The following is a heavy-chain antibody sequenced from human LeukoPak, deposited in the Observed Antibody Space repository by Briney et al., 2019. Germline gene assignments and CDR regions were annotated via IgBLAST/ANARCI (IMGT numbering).Heavy chain of an antibody. CDR1: GLKFSTSG. V-gene: IGHV3-30*02. CDR3: AKVFSGPGIAAAGIDH. J-gene: IGHJ4*02. Sequence: GGALRLSCAASGLKFSTSGMHWARQCPSKGLDWVAFIQYDGCQIYYADSLKGRFTSSRDNYKNTLYLQMNSLRAEDTAVYYCAKVFSGPGIAAAGIDHWGQGTLVTVSS. D-gene: IGHD6-13*01. CDR2: IQYDGCQI.